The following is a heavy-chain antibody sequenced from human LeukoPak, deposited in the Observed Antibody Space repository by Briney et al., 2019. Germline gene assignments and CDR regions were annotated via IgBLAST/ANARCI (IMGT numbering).Heavy chain of an antibody. J-gene: IGHJ4*02. CDR2: ISGSGGST. V-gene: IGHV3-23*01. CDR3: AKAHYDYVWGSYRLGFDY. CDR1: GFTFSSYA. D-gene: IGHD3-16*02. Sequence: GGSLRLSCAASGFTFSSYAMSWVRQAPGKGLEWVSAISGSGGSTYYADSVKGRFTISRDNSKNTLYLQMNSLRAEDTAVYYCAKAHYDYVWGSYRLGFDYWGQGTLVTVSS.